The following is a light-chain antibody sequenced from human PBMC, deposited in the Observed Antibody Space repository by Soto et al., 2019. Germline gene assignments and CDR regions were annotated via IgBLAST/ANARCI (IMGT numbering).Light chain of an antibody. Sequence: QAVVTQPPSVSGAPGQRVTISCTGSSSNIGAGYDVHWYQHLPGTAPKLLIFGNNNRPSGVPDRFSGSKSGTSASLAITGLQADDEADYYCQSYDNSLSAWVFGGGTQLTVL. CDR1: SSNIGAGYD. CDR2: GNN. J-gene: IGLJ3*02. V-gene: IGLV1-40*01. CDR3: QSYDNSLSAWV.